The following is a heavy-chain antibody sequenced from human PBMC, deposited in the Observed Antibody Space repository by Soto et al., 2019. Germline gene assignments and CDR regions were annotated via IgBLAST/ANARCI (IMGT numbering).Heavy chain of an antibody. J-gene: IGHJ4*02. CDR3: AREGISRKLDFDY. CDR1: GFTFSSYW. Sequence: GGFLRLSCAASGFTFSSYWMSWVRQAPGKGLEWVANIKQDGSEKYYVDSVKGRFTISRDNAKNSLYLQMNSLRAEDTAVYYCAREGISRKLDFDYWGRGTLVTVSS. D-gene: IGHD1-1*01. CDR2: IKQDGSEK. V-gene: IGHV3-7*03.